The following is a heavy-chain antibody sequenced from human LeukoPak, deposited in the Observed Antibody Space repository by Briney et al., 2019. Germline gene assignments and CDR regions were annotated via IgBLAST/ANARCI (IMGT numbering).Heavy chain of an antibody. D-gene: IGHD1-1*01. J-gene: IGHJ3*02. Sequence: GGSLRLSCAASGFTFSSYAMSWVRQAPGKGLEWVSVINGSGSSTNYADSVKGRFTISRDNSKSTLYLQMNSLRAEDTAVYYCSRDPPNSARGLGDAFDIWGQGTMVAVSS. CDR3: SRDPPNSARGLGDAFDI. CDR2: INGSGSST. CDR1: GFTFSSYA. V-gene: IGHV3-23*01.